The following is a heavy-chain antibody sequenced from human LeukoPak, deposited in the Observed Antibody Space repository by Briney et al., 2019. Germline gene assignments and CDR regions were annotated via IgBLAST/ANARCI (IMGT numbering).Heavy chain of an antibody. CDR2: IDPNSGGT. J-gene: IGHJ3*02. Sequence: ASVKVSCKASGYTFTGYYMHWVRQAPGQGLEWMGWIDPNSGGTNYAQKFQGRVTMTRDTSISTAYMELSSLSSDDTAVYYCTRALGDCGGDCWGAFDIWGQGTMVTVSS. D-gene: IGHD2-21*02. CDR3: TRALGDCGGDCWGAFDI. CDR1: GYTFTGYY. V-gene: IGHV1-2*02.